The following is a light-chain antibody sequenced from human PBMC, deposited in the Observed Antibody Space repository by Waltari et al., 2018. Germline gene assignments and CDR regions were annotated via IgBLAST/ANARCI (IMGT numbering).Light chain of an antibody. J-gene: IGKJ4*01. Sequence: EIVLTQSPATLSLSQGDRADLSCRASQSVIRDLAWYRQKPGQAPRLLIFDVSIRATGTPVRFSGSGYGTDFTLTISSLEPEDFAVYYCQQRRDWPLTFGGGTKVEIK. CDR1: QSVIRD. CDR3: QQRRDWPLT. CDR2: DVS. V-gene: IGKV3-11*01.